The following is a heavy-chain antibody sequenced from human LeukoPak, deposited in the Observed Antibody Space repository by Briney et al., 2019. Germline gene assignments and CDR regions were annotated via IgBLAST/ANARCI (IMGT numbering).Heavy chain of an antibody. D-gene: IGHD3-9*01. V-gene: IGHV3-23*01. J-gene: IGHJ4*02. CDR3: AKAINFDWLPNDY. Sequence: GGSLRLSCAASGFTFSSYAMTRVRQAPGKGLEWVSGISGSGGSTYYADSVKGRFTISRDNSKNTLYPQMNSLGADDTAVYYCAKAINFDWLPNDYWGQGTLVTVSS. CDR2: ISGSGGST. CDR1: GFTFSSYA.